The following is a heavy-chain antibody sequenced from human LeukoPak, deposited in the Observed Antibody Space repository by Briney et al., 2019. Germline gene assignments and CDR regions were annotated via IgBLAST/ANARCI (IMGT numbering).Heavy chain of an antibody. CDR2: IYSGGGT. D-gene: IGHD3-22*01. CDR1: GFTVSSNY. CDR3: ARELTTFYYDISGYYGHAFDI. J-gene: IGHJ3*02. V-gene: IGHV3-66*01. Sequence: GGSLRLSCAASGFTVSSNYMSWVRQAPGKGLEWVSVIYSGGGTYYADSVKGRFTISRDNSKNTLFLQMNSLRAEDTAVYYCARELTTFYYDISGYYGHAFDIWGQGTMVTVSS.